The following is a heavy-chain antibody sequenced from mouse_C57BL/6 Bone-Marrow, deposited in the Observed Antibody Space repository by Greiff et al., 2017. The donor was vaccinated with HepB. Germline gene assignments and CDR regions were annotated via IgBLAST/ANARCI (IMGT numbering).Heavy chain of an antibody. Sequence: EVMLVESGGGLVQPGGSLSLSCAASGSTFTDYYMSWVRQPPGKALEWLGFIRNKANGYTTEYSASVKGRFTISRDNSQSILYLQMNALRAEDSATYYCARYAYGSLDYWGQGTTLTVSS. D-gene: IGHD1-1*01. CDR1: GSTFTDYY. J-gene: IGHJ2*01. CDR2: IRNKANGYTT. CDR3: ARYAYGSLDY. V-gene: IGHV7-3*01.